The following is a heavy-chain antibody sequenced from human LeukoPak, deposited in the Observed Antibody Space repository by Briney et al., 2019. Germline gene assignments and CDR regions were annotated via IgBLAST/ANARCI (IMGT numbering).Heavy chain of an antibody. CDR1: GGSISSGGYY. Sequence: PSETLSLTCTVSGGSISSGGYYWSWIRQPPGKGLEWIGYMSYSGNTNYNPSLKSRVTISVDTSKNQFSLILNSVTAADTAVYYCARGTYYYDSSGYLFDYWGQGTLVTVSS. CDR3: ARGTYYYDSSGYLFDY. V-gene: IGHV4-61*08. J-gene: IGHJ4*02. D-gene: IGHD3-22*01. CDR2: MSYSGNT.